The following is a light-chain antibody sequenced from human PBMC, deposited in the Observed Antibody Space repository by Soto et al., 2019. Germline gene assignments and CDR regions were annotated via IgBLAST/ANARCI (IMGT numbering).Light chain of an antibody. Sequence: EIILTQSPATLSLSPGERATLSCRASQSVSGFLAWYQQKPGQAPRLLIYDAFNRATGIPARVSGSGSGTDFTLTISSLEPEDFAVYYCQQRSNWPLTFGQGTRLEIK. V-gene: IGKV3-11*01. CDR2: DAF. J-gene: IGKJ5*01. CDR3: QQRSNWPLT. CDR1: QSVSGF.